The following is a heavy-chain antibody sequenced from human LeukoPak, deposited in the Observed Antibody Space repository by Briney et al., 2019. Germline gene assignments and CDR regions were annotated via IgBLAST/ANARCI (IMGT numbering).Heavy chain of an antibody. Sequence: PGRSLRLSCAASGFTFSSYGMHWVRQAPGKGLEWVAVIWYDGSNKYYADSVKGRFTISRDNSKNTLYLQMNSLRAEDTAVYYCTNSDDYGDYWGQGTLVTVSS. CDR2: IWYDGSNK. V-gene: IGHV3-33*06. CDR3: TNSDDYGDY. CDR1: GFTFSSYG. J-gene: IGHJ4*02.